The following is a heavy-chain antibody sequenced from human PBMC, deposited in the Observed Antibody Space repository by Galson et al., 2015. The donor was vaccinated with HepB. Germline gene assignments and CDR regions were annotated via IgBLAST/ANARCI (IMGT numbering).Heavy chain of an antibody. CDR2: ISSSSSYT. CDR1: GFTFSDYY. J-gene: IGHJ4*02. Sequence: SLRLSCAASGFTFSDYYMSWIRQAPGKGLEWVSYISSSSSYTNYADSVKGRFTISRDNAKNSLYLQMNSLRAEDTAVYYCAGDLVGSSTLGYWGQGTLVTVSS. V-gene: IGHV3-11*06. CDR3: AGDLVGSSTLGY. D-gene: IGHD2-2*01.